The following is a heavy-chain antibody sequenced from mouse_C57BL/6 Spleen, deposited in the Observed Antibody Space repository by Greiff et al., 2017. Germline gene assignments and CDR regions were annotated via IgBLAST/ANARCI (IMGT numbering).Heavy chain of an antibody. CDR2: FYPGSGSI. CDR1: GYTFTEYT. Sequence: VKLMESGAELVKPGASVKLSCKASGYTFTEYTLHWVKQRSGQGLAGIGWFYPGSGSIKYNEKFKDKATLTADKSSSTVYMELSRWTSEDSAVYFCARHEDVLYGSSYGYFDVWGTGTTVTVSS. J-gene: IGHJ1*03. V-gene: IGHV1-62-2*01. D-gene: IGHD1-1*01. CDR3: ARHEDVLYGSSYGYFDV.